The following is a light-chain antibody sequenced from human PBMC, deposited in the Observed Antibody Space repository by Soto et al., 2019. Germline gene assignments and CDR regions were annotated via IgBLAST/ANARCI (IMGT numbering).Light chain of an antibody. J-gene: IGKJ1*01. CDR1: QGISTF. V-gene: IGKV1-39*01. CDR3: QQSYSTTWT. Sequence: DIQMTQSPSSLSASVGDRVTITCRASQGISTFLNWYQHKPGKAPKLLIYAASSLQSGVPSRFSGIGSETDFTLTISSLQTEDFATYSCQQSYSTTWTFGQGTTVEIQ. CDR2: AAS.